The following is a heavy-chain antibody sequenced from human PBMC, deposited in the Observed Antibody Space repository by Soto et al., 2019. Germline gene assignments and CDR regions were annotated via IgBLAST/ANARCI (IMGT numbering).Heavy chain of an antibody. CDR2: VSYDESNK. V-gene: IGHV3-30-3*01. J-gene: IGHJ4*02. D-gene: IGHD6-19*01. CDR3: ARDGPLPETSGWDFVMLDQ. Sequence: QVQLVESGGGVVQPGGSLRLSCAASGFSLSDYAMHWVRQAPGKGLEWVASVSYDESNKYYTESVKGRFSISRDTSKNTLSLQIDTFRPHDTAVYYCARDGPLPETSGWDFVMLDQWGQGTLVTVS. CDR1: GFSLSDYA.